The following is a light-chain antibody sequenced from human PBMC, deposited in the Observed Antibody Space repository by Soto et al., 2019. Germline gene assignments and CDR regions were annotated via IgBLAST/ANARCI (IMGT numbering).Light chain of an antibody. Sequence: DIQITQSPSSLSASVVERVTITCRASQSISSYLNWYQQRPGKAPKLLIYKASTLKSGVPSRFSGSGSGTEFTLTISSLQPEDFATYYCQQSYSTHWKFGQGTKV. CDR1: QSISSY. J-gene: IGKJ1*01. CDR2: KAS. CDR3: QQSYSTHWK. V-gene: IGKV1-39*01.